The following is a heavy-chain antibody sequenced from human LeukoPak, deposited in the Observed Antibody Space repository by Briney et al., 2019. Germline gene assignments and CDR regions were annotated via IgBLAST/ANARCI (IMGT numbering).Heavy chain of an antibody. Sequence: GGSLRLSCAASGFTFSSYWMSWVRQAPGKGLECVANIKQDGSEKYYVDSVKGRFTISRDNAKNSLYLQMNSLRAEDTAVYYCARDKIVGATLLDYWGQGTLVTVSS. CDR3: ARDKIVGATLLDY. CDR1: GFTFSSYW. CDR2: IKQDGSEK. D-gene: IGHD1-26*01. J-gene: IGHJ4*02. V-gene: IGHV3-7*01.